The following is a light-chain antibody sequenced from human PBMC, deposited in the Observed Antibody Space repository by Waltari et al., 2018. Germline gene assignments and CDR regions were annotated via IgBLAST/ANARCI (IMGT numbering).Light chain of an antibody. Sequence: DKYVSWYQQKPGQSPVLVIFQDTKWPSGIAERFSGSNSGNTATLTISGTQAMDEADYYCQAWDSSTAYVFGTGTKVTVL. CDR1: DKY. CDR2: QDT. V-gene: IGLV3-1*01. J-gene: IGLJ1*01. CDR3: QAWDSSTAYV.